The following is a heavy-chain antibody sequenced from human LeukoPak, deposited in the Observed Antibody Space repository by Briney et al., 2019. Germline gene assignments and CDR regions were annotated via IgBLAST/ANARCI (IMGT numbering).Heavy chain of an antibody. CDR1: GYVFTTYW. Sequence: GESLQISCKGSGYVFTTYWIGWVRQMPGKGLEWMGIIYPGDFDTRYSPSFQGQVTISAGKSISTAYLQWSSLKASDTAIYYCARLYGSYFGYWGQGTLVTVSS. V-gene: IGHV5-51*01. CDR3: ARLYGSYFGY. D-gene: IGHD1-26*01. J-gene: IGHJ4*02. CDR2: IYPGDFDT.